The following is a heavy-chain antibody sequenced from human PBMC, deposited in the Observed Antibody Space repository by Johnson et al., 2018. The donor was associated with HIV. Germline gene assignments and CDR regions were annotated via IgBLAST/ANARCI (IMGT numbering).Heavy chain of an antibody. CDR1: GFTVSRNY. CDR2: IRYDGSNK. V-gene: IGHV3-30*02. D-gene: IGHD3-9*01. J-gene: IGHJ3*02. CDR3: AKDGIDRERIRYFDWLLLNAFDI. Sequence: QMLLVESGGGLVQPGGSLRLSCAASGFTVSRNYMNWVRQAPGKGLEWVAFIRYDGSNKYYADSVKGRFTISRDNSKNTLYLQMNSLRAEDTAVYYCAKDGIDRERIRYFDWLLLNAFDIWGQGTMVTVSS.